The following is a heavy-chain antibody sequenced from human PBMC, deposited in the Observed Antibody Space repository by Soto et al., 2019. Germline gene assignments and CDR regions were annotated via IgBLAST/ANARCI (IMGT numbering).Heavy chain of an antibody. CDR1: GFTFSNHW. CDR2: IKADGSEK. CDR3: VKSRGVHS. V-gene: IGHV3-7*03. Sequence: PGGSLRLCCAGSGFTFSNHWMNWVRQAPGKGLDWVANIKADGSEKDYVDSVKGRLTISRSNAKKSLSLQMQSLRLEDTAVYYCVKSRGVHSWGEGTLFATSS. D-gene: IGHD3-16*01. J-gene: IGHJ4*02.